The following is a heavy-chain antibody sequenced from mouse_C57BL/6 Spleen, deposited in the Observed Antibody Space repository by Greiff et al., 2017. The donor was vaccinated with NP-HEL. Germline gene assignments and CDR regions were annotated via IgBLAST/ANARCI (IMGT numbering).Heavy chain of an antibody. CDR2: IYPGDGDT. D-gene: IGHD3-1*01. J-gene: IGHJ4*01. V-gene: IGHV1-82*01. CDR3: ARDGLGYAMDY. Sequence: VQVVESGPELVKPGASVKISCKASGYAFSSSWMNWVKQRPGKGLEWIGRIYPGDGDTNYNGKFKGKATLTADKSSSTAYMQLSSLTSEDSAVYFCARDGLGYAMDYWGQGTSVTVSS. CDR1: GYAFSSSW.